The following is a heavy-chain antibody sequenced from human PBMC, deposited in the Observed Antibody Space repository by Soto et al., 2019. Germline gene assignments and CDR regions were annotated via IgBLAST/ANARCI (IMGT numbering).Heavy chain of an antibody. CDR2: IYPGDSDT. D-gene: IGHD2-2*01. V-gene: IGHV5-51*01. Sequence: GESLKISCKGSGYSFTSYWIGWVRQMPGKGLEWMGIIYPGDSDTRYSPSFQGQVTISADKSISTAYLQWSSLKASDTAMYYCAKHEGYCSTTTCSNFDYWGQGTLVTVSS. CDR1: GYSFTSYW. CDR3: AKHEGYCSTTTCSNFDY. J-gene: IGHJ4*02.